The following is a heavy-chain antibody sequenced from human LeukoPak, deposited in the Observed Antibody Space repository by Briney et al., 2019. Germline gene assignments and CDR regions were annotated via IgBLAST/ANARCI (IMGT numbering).Heavy chain of an antibody. CDR3: ARFVAPWGRSPGAFDI. V-gene: IGHV3-21*01. CDR1: GFTFSLFT. CDR2: ISSNSIYI. D-gene: IGHD2-21*01. J-gene: IGHJ3*02. Sequence: GGSLRLSCAASGFTFSLFTMNWVRQAPGKGLEWVSSISSNSIYIYYADSMKGRFTISRDDAKNSLYLQMNSVRAEDTAVYYCARFVAPWGRSPGAFDIWGQGTMVTVSS.